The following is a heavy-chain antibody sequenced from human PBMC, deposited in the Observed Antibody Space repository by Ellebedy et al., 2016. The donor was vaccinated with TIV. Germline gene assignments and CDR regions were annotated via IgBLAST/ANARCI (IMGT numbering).Heavy chain of an antibody. Sequence: GGSLRLXCAASGFTFSDYYMSWIRQAPGKGLEWVSYISSSSSYTNYADSVKGRFTISRDNAKNSLYLQMNSLRAEDTAVYYCAKGLVVAATDGMDVWGQGTTVTVSS. J-gene: IGHJ6*02. CDR1: GFTFSDYY. CDR3: AKGLVVAATDGMDV. CDR2: ISSSSSYT. D-gene: IGHD2-15*01. V-gene: IGHV3-11*06.